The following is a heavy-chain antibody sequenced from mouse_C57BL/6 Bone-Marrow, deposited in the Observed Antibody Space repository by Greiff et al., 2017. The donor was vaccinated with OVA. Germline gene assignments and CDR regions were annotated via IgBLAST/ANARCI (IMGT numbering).Heavy chain of an antibody. D-gene: IGHD4-1*01. J-gene: IGHJ4*01. CDR3: AKLSLGRAMDY. Sequence: VKLVESGPGLVQPSQSLSITCTVSGFSLTSYGVHWVRPSPGKGLEWLGVIWRGGSTDYNAAFMSRLSITKDNSKSQVFFKMNSLQADDTAIYYCAKLSLGRAMDYWGQGTSVTVSS. V-gene: IGHV2-5*01. CDR2: IWRGGST. CDR1: GFSLTSYG.